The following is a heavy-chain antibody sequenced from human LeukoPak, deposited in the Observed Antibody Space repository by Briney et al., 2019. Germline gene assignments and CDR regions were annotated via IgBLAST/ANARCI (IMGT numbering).Heavy chain of an antibody. D-gene: IGHD3-22*01. J-gene: IGHJ4*02. CDR2: IIPIFGTA. CDR3: ARGSNMDSSGYWDY. CDR1: GGTFNSYA. Sequence: SVKVSCKASGGTFNSYAISWVRQAPGQGLEWMGGIIPIFGTANYAQKFQGRVTITAGKSTSTAYMELSSLRSEDTAVYYCARGSNMDSSGYWDYWGQGTLVTVSS. V-gene: IGHV1-69*06.